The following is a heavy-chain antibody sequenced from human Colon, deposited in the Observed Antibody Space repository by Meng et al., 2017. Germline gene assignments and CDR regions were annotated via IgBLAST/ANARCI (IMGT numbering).Heavy chain of an antibody. J-gene: IGHJ4*02. CDR1: GFTFSSYA. D-gene: IGHD3-10*01. CDR3: ARELSV. CDR2: ISYDGSNK. Sequence: GESLKISCAASGFTFSSYAMHWVRQALGKGLEWVAVISYDGSNKYYADSVKGRFTISRDNSKNTLYLQMNSLRAEDTAVYYCARELSVGGQGTLVTVSS. V-gene: IGHV3-30*01.